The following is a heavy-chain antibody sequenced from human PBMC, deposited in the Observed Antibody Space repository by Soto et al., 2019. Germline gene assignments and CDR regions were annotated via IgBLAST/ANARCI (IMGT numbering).Heavy chain of an antibody. J-gene: IGHJ6*03. CDR1: GFTFSSYG. Sequence: GGSLRLSCAASGFTFSSYGMHWVRQAPGKGLEWVAVIWYDGSNKYYADSVKGLFTISRDNSKNTLYLQMNSLRAEDTAVYYCARASGCRGGDWVYYYMDVWGKGTTVTVSS. D-gene: IGHD2-21*02. CDR3: ARASGCRGGDWVYYYMDV. CDR2: IWYDGSNK. V-gene: IGHV3-33*01.